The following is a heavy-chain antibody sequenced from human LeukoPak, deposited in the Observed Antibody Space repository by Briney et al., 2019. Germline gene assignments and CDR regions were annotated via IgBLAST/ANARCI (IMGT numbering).Heavy chain of an antibody. CDR1: GFTFSSYS. V-gene: IGHV3-21*01. D-gene: IGHD2-2*01. J-gene: IGHJ4*02. Sequence: GGSLRLSCAASGFTFSSYSMNWVRQAPGKGLEWVSSISSSSSYIYYADSVKGRFTISRDNAKNSLYLQMNSLRAEDTAVYYCARFILGYCSSTSCHNDYWGQGTLVTVSS. CDR3: ARFILGYCSSTSCHNDY. CDR2: ISSSSSYI.